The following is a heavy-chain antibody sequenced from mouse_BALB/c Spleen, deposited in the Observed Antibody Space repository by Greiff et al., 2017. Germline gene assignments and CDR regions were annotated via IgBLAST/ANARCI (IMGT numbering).Heavy chain of an antibody. CDR3: ASDGYYDYAMDY. CDR1: GFTFSSYA. J-gene: IGHJ4*01. CDR2: ISSGGSYT. Sequence: EVKLMESGGGLVKPGGSLKLSCAASGFTFSSYAMSWVRQSPEKRLEWVAEISSGGSYTYYPDTVTGRFPISRDNAKNTLYLEMSSLRSDDTAMYYCASDGYYDYAMDYGGQGTSVTVSS. D-gene: IGHD2-3*01. V-gene: IGHV5-9-4*01.